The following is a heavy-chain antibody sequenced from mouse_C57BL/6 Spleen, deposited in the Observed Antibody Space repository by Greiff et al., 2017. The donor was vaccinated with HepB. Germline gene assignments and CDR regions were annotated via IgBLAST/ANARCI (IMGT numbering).Heavy chain of an antibody. CDR3: TTDIYDCEKEYYFDY. J-gene: IGHJ2*01. CDR2: IDPENGDT. CDR1: GFNIKDDY. Sequence: EVQLVESGAELVRPGASVKLSCTASGFNIKDDYMHWVKQRPEQGLEWIGWIDPENGDTGYASKFQGKATITADTSSNTAYLQLSSLTSEDAAVYYYTTDIYDCEKEYYFDYWGQGTTLTVSS. D-gene: IGHD2-4*01. V-gene: IGHV14-4*01.